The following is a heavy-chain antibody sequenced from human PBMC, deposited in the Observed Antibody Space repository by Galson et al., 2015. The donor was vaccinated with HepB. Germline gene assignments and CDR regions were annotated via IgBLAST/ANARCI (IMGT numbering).Heavy chain of an antibody. CDR2: IYSGTST. V-gene: IGHV3-53*04. CDR3: ARGPRYYYDSSGPGYFDY. CDR1: GFTVSSNY. Sequence: SLRLSCAASGFTVSSNYMRWVRQAPGKGLEWVSIIYSGTSTYYADSVRGRFTISRHNFKNTRYLQMNSLRAEDTAVYYCARGPRYYYDSSGPGYFDYWGQGTLVTVSS. J-gene: IGHJ4*02. D-gene: IGHD3-22*01.